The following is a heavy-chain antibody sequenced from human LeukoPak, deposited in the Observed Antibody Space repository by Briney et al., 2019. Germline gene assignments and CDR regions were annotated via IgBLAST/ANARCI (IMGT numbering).Heavy chain of an antibody. CDR2: ISSSGSDI. CDR1: GFNFNHYS. J-gene: IGHJ4*02. D-gene: IGHD3-22*01. CDR3: ARTRYDSSGYSDC. V-gene: IGHV3-21*01. Sequence: GGSLRLSCAASGFNFNHYSMNWVRQAPGKGLEWVSSISSSGSDIYYADSVKGRFTISRDNAKNSLYLQMNSLTAEDTAVYYCARTRYDSSGYSDCWGQGTLVTVSS.